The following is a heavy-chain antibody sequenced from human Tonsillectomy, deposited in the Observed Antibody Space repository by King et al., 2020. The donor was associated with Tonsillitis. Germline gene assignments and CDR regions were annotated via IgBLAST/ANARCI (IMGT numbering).Heavy chain of an antibody. J-gene: IGHJ6*02. V-gene: IGHV3-30*02. CDR3: AKGYFDDSGDTYTMDV. CDR1: GFTFSSYG. D-gene: IGHD4-17*01. Sequence: VQLVESGGGVVQPGGSLKLSCAASGFTFSSYGMHWVRQDPGKGLEWVAFIRYDGNNEYYADSVKGRFAISRDNSKNTLYLQMNSLRAGDTAVYYCAKGYFDDSGDTYTMDVWGQGTTVTVSS. CDR2: IRYDGNNE.